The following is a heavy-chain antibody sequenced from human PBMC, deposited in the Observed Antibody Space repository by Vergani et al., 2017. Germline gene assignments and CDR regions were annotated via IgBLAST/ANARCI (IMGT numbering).Heavy chain of an antibody. V-gene: IGHV5-51*01. CDR2: IYPGDSDT. J-gene: IGHJ6*03. CDR3: ARQVGVVVPAASRYYYYMDV. Sequence: EVQLVQSGAEVKKPGESLKISCKGSGYSFTSYWIGWVRQMPGKGLEWMGSIYPGDSDTRYSPSFQGQVTISADKSISTAYLQWSSLKASDTAMYYCARQVGVVVPAASRYYYYMDVWGKGTTVTVSS. CDR1: GYSFTSYW. D-gene: IGHD2-2*01.